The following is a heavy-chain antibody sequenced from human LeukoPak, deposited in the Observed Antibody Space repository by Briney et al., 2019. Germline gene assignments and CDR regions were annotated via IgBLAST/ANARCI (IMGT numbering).Heavy chain of an antibody. V-gene: IGHV3-33*01. D-gene: IGHD1-7*01. Sequence: GGSLRLSCAASGFTFSSYGMHWVRQAPGKGLEWVAVIWYDGSNKYYADSVKGRFTISRDNSKNTLYLQMNSLRAEDTAVYYCARGPRDNWNYALDPWGQGTLVTVSS. CDR1: GFTFSSYG. CDR3: ARGPRDNWNYALDP. CDR2: IWYDGSNK. J-gene: IGHJ5*02.